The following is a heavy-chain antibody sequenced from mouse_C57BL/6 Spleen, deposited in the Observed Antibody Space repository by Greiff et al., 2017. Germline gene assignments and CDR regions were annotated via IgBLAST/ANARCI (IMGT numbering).Heavy chain of an antibody. CDR2: IDPSDSYT. Sequence: QVQLQQPGAELVMPGASVKLSCKASGYTFTSYWMHWVKQRPGQGLEWIGEIDPSDSYTNYNQKFKGKSTLTVDKSSSTAYIQLSSLTSEDSAVYYCARLNDGYYSYWGQGTLVTVSA. V-gene: IGHV1-69*01. D-gene: IGHD2-3*01. CDR1: GYTFTSYW. CDR3: ARLNDGYYSY. J-gene: IGHJ3*01.